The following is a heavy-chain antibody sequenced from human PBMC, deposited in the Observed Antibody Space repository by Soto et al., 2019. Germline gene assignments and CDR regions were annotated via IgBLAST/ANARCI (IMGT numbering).Heavy chain of an antibody. Sequence: SSVKVSCKASGYTFTSYAMHWVRQAPGQRLEWMGWINAGNGNTKYSQKFQGRVTMTTDTSTSTAYMELRSLRSDDTAVYYCARLDEDWFDPWGQGTLVTVSS. J-gene: IGHJ5*02. CDR3: ARLDEDWFDP. D-gene: IGHD1-1*01. V-gene: IGHV1-3*01. CDR1: GYTFTSYA. CDR2: INAGNGNT.